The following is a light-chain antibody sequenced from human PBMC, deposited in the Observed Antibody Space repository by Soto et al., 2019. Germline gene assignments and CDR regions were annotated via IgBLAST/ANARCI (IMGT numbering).Light chain of an antibody. V-gene: IGLV2-18*01. CDR1: RSDVGSYNR. CDR2: EVN. J-gene: IGLJ1*01. CDR3: SFYTSTYTFV. Sequence: QSVLTQPPSVSWSPGQSLTISCTGTRSDVGSYNRVSWYQQPPGKAPKLLIYEVNNRPWGVPDRFPGSKSGNTASLTISGLQAEDEADYYCSFYTSTYTFVFGTVTKVTVL.